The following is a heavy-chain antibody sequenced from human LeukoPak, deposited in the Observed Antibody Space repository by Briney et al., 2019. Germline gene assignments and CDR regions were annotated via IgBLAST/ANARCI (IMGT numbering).Heavy chain of an antibody. CDR3: TSSLGTNWGAYYYYMDV. Sequence: GSLRLSCAASGVTFSGSDMHWVRQASGKGPEWIGHIRNKANSYATAYAASVKGRFTISRDESKNTAYLQMNSLRTEDTAVYYCTSSLGTNWGAYYYYMDVWGKGTTVTVSS. CDR1: GVTFSGSD. CDR2: IRNKANSYAT. J-gene: IGHJ6*03. D-gene: IGHD7-27*01. V-gene: IGHV3-73*01.